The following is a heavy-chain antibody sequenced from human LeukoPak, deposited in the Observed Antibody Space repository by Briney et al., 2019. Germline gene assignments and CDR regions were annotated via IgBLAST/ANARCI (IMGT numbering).Heavy chain of an antibody. CDR3: AKDPPKNRGGPDAFDI. CDR1: ELAFKNVW. D-gene: IGHD2-15*01. J-gene: IGHJ3*02. CDR2: ISGSGGST. Sequence: PGGSLRLSCGASELAFKNVWMSWVRQAPGKGLEWVSAISGSGGSTYYADSVKGRFTISRDNSKNTLYLQMNSLRAEDTAVYYCAKDPPKNRGGPDAFDIWGQGTMVTVSS. V-gene: IGHV3-23*01.